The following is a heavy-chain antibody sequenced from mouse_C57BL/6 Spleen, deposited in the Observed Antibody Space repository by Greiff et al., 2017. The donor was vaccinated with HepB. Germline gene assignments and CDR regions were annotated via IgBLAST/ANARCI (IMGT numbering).Heavy chain of an antibody. CDR1: GYTFTSYW. CDR2: IDPSDSYT. Sequence: QVQLQQPGAELVKPGASVKLSCKASGYTFTSYWMQWVKQRPGQGLEWIGEIDPSDSYTNYNQKFKGKATLTVDTSSSTAYMQLSSLTSEDSAVYYCARTDYYGSWGYWGQGTTLTVSS. CDR3: ARTDYYGSWGY. J-gene: IGHJ2*01. D-gene: IGHD1-1*01. V-gene: IGHV1-50*01.